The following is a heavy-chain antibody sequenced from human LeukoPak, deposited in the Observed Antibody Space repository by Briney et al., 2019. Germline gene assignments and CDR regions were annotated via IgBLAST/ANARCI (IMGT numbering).Heavy chain of an antibody. CDR1: GGSFSDYY. CDR3: ARGGIRVGFVVVVAVPVRGYFFDF. D-gene: IGHD2-15*01. CDR2: INHRGTT. Sequence: PSETLSLTCAVYGGSFSDYYWSWIRQPPGKGLEWIGEINHRGTTNYNPSLKSRITMSVDTSKHQFSPKLRSATATDTAVYYCARGGIRVGFVVVVAVPVRGYFFDFWGQGTLVTVSS. J-gene: IGHJ4*02. V-gene: IGHV4-34*01.